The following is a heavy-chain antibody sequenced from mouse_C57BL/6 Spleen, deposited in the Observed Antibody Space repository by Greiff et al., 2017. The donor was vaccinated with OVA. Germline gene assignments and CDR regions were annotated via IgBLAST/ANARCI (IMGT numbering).Heavy chain of an antibody. CDR1: GYAFSSSW. V-gene: IGHV1-82*01. J-gene: IGHJ4*01. D-gene: IGHD2-4*01. CDR2: IYPGDGDT. CDR3: ARGEGFYYDPHYYAMDY. Sequence: VQLQQSGPELVKPGASVKISCKASGYAFSSSWMNWVKQRPGKGLEWIGRIYPGDGDTNYNGKFKGKATLTADKSSSTAYMQLSSLTSEDSAVYFCARGEGFYYDPHYYAMDYWGQGTSVTVSS.